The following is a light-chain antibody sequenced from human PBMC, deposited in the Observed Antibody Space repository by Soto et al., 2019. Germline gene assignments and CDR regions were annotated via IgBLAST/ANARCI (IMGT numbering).Light chain of an antibody. V-gene: IGLV2-11*01. J-gene: IGLJ2*01. CDR3: CSYAGRNTLV. Sequence: QSALTQPRSVSGSPGQSITISCSGTIRDIGGYNFISWYQQHPGTAPKIIIYDVSKRPSGVPNRFSGSTSGNTASLTISGLQADDDAFYYCCSYAGRNTLVFGGGTKLTVL. CDR1: IRDIGGYNF. CDR2: DVS.